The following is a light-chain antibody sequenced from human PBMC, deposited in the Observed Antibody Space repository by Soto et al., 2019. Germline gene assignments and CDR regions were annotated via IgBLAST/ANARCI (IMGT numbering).Light chain of an antibody. V-gene: IGKV1-33*01. CDR2: DAS. Sequence: IQMTQSPSSLSSSVGDRVTITCRASQNINNYLNWYQQKPGRAPKLLIYDASNLEAGVPSRFRGSGSGTDFTFTISSLQPEDIATYYCQQYDNPPTFGQGTKLEIK. CDR3: QQYDNPPT. CDR1: QNINNY. J-gene: IGKJ5*01.